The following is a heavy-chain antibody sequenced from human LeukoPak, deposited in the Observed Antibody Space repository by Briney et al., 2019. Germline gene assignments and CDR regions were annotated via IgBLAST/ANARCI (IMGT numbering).Heavy chain of an antibody. Sequence: ASVKVSCKASGGTFSSYAISWVRQAPGQGLEWMGGIIPIFGTANYAQRFQGRVTITADESTSTAYMELSSLGSEDTAVYYRARGQDYDYVWGSYRHWYFDLWGRGTLVTVSS. J-gene: IGHJ2*01. V-gene: IGHV1-69*13. CDR1: GGTFSSYA. CDR2: IIPIFGTA. D-gene: IGHD3-16*02. CDR3: ARGQDYDYVWGSYRHWYFDL.